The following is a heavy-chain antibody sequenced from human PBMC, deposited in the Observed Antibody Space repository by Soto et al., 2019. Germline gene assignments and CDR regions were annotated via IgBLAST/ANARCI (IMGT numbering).Heavy chain of an antibody. D-gene: IGHD2-8*01. V-gene: IGHV3-30*03. Sequence: PGGSLRLSCAASGFTFSSDGMHWFRQAPGKGLEWVAVISYDGIRKVYVDSVKGRFSISRDNSKNTLDLQMNSLRAEDTAVYYCARDDDNEANAFDYWGPGTLVTVSS. J-gene: IGHJ4*02. CDR2: ISYDGIRK. CDR3: ARDDDNEANAFDY. CDR1: GFTFSSDG.